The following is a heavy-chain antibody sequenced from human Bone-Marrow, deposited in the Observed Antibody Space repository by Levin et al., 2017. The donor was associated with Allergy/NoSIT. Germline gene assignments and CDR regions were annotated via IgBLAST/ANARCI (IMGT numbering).Heavy chain of an antibody. Sequence: RASETLSLTCTVSGGPISSYYWSWIRQPPGGGLEWLGFIYYRGSGSATYNPSLKSRVTISVTPSKNQFSLNLRSVTAADTAVYYCALSGGATMDHWGQGTLVTVSS. CDR1: GGPISSYY. CDR3: ALSGGATMDH. D-gene: IGHD1-26*01. J-gene: IGHJ4*02. V-gene: IGHV4-59*01. CDR2: IYYRGSGSA.